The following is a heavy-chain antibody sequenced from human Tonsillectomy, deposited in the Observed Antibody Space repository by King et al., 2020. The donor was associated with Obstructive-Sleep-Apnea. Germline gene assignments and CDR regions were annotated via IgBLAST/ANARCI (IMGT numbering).Heavy chain of an antibody. V-gene: IGHV3-30*04. J-gene: IGHJ4*02. D-gene: IGHD3-16*02. CDR2: LSYDGSNK. Sequence: VQLQESGGGVVQPGRSLRLSCAASGFTFSSYAMHWVRPAPGKGLGWVAVLSYDGSNKNFTASVKGRFSISRDNSKNTLFLQMNSLRPEDTAMYYCASDFTMIMFVGVIVDWGQGTLVTVSS. CDR1: GFTFSSYA. CDR3: ASDFTMIMFVGVIVD.